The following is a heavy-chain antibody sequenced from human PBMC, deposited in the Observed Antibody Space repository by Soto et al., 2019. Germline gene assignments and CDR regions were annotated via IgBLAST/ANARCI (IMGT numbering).Heavy chain of an antibody. J-gene: IGHJ4*02. Sequence: PSETLSLTCTVSGGSISSGDYYWSWIRQPPGKGLEWIGYIYYSGSTYYNPSLKSRVTISVDTSKNQFSLKLSSVTAADTAVHYCARSNWNDGQGALDYWGQGTLVTVSS. CDR3: ARSNWNDGQGALDY. CDR1: GGSISSGDYY. D-gene: IGHD1-1*01. CDR2: IYYSGST. V-gene: IGHV4-30-4*01.